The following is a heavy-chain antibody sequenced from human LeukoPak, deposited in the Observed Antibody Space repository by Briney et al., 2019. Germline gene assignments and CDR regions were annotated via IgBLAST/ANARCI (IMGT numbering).Heavy chain of an antibody. CDR3: HPFDREPAIRVPDY. V-gene: IGHV4-39*01. CDR2: IYYSGST. J-gene: IGHJ4*02. CDR1: GGSISSSSYY. Sequence: SETLSLTCTVSGGSISSSSYYWGWIRQPPGKGLEWIGSIYYSGSTYYNPSLKSRVTISVDTSKNQFSLKLSSVTAADTAVYYCHPFDREPAIRVPDYWGQGTLVTVSS. D-gene: IGHD2-21*01.